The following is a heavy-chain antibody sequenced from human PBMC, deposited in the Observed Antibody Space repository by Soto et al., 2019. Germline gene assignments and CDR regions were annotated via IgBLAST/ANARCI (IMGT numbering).Heavy chain of an antibody. J-gene: IGHJ6*03. D-gene: IGHD5-12*01. CDR1: GGSISSGGYY. CDR2: IYYRGST. Sequence: QVQLQESGPGLVKPSQTLSLTCTVSGGSISSGGYYWSWIRQHPGKGLEWIGYIYYRGSTYYNPSLTSRVTISVDTSQNQFSLKLRSVTAADTAVYYCARVRKGGYDSDDYYYMDVWGKGTTVTVSS. V-gene: IGHV4-31*03. CDR3: ARVRKGGYDSDDYYYMDV.